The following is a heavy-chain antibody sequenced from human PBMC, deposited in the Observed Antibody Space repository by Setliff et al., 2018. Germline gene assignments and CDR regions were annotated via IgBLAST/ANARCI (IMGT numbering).Heavy chain of an antibody. V-gene: IGHV4-61*02. CDR3: ARGGYYNFWSGYYSTQYYYYGMDV. Sequence: SETLSLTCSVSGASISSGNDFWNWIRQPAGKGLEWIGRIYTSGSTNYNPSLKSRVTISVDTSKNQFSLKLSSVTAADTAVYYCARGGYYNFWSGYYSTQYYYYGMDVWGQGTTVTAP. CDR2: IYTSGST. CDR1: GASISSGNDF. D-gene: IGHD3-3*01. J-gene: IGHJ6*02.